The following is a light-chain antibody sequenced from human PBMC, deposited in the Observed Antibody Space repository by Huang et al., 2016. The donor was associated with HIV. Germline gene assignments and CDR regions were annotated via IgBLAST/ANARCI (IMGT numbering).Light chain of an antibody. Sequence: EILLTQSPGTLSLSPGERATLSCRASQSVGPTSLAWSQQQPGQAPTVLIYDASRRPSGIPDRVSGSGSGTDVTLSISRLEPEDFAVYYCQQYGSSPTTFGQGTKVEI. CDR1: QSVGPTS. V-gene: IGKV3-20*01. CDR3: QQYGSSPTT. CDR2: DAS. J-gene: IGKJ1*01.